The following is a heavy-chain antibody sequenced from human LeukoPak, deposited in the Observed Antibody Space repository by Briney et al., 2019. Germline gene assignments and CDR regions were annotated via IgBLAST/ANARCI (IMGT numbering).Heavy chain of an antibody. Sequence: GGSLRLSCAASGFTFSSYAMHWVRQAPGKRLEWVAVISYDGSNKYYADSVKGRFTISRDNSKNTLYLQMNSLRAEDTAVYYCARGQYLAPAFDIWGQGTMVTVSS. CDR2: ISYDGSNK. J-gene: IGHJ3*02. D-gene: IGHD2-2*02. CDR3: ARGQYLAPAFDI. CDR1: GFTFSSYA. V-gene: IGHV3-30-3*01.